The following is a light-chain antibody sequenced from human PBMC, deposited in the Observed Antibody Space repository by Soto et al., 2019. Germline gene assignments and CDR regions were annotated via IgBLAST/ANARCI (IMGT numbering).Light chain of an antibody. CDR3: QQYDNLPLT. Sequence: DIQMTQSPSSLSASVGDRVTITCQASQDISNYLNWYQQKPGKAPKLLIYAASNLETGVPSRFSGSGSGTDFTFTISSLQHEDIATYYCQQYDNLPLTFGGGTKVEI. CDR2: AAS. V-gene: IGKV1-33*01. CDR1: QDISNY. J-gene: IGKJ4*01.